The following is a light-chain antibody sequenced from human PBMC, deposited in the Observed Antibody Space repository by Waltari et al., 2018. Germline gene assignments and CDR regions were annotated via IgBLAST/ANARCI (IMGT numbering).Light chain of an antibody. Sequence: DIQMTQSPSSLSASAGDRVTITCRASQSISSYLNWYQQKPGKAPKLLIYAASSLQSGVPSRFSGSESGTDFTLTISSLQPEDFATYYCQQSYSTPWTFGQGTKGEIK. CDR1: QSISSY. J-gene: IGKJ1*01. V-gene: IGKV1-39*01. CDR2: AAS. CDR3: QQSYSTPWT.